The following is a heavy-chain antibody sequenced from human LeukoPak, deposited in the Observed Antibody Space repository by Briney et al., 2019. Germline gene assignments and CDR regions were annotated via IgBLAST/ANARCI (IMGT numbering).Heavy chain of an antibody. J-gene: IGHJ3*02. CDR3: AKIYDSSGYYYDAFDI. CDR2: ISYDGSNK. D-gene: IGHD3-22*01. Sequence: QPGGSLRLSCAASGFTFSSYGMHWVRQAPGKGLEWVAVISYDGSNKYYADSVKGRFTISRDNSKNTLYLQMNSLRAEDTAVYYCAKIYDSSGYYYDAFDIWGQGTMVTVSS. CDR1: GFTFSSYG. V-gene: IGHV3-30*18.